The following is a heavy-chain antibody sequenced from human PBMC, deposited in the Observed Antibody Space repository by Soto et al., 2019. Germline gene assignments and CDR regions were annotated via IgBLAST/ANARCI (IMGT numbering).Heavy chain of an antibody. CDR2: IYYGGRT. V-gene: IGHV4-30-2*01. CDR3: ARVRREYDNSGPVDY. CDR1: GDSMSSGDYS. Sequence: QLQLQESGSGLVKPSQTLSLTCAVSGDSMSSGDYSWNWIRQPPGKGLEWIGYIYYGGRTYNNPSLQSRVTMSLDRSSNQFSLKLNSVTAADTAVYYCARVRREYDNSGPVDYWGQGTLVTVSS. J-gene: IGHJ4*02. D-gene: IGHD3-22*01.